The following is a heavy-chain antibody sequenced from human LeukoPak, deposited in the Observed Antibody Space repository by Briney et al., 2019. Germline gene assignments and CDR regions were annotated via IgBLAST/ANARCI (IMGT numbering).Heavy chain of an antibody. CDR3: ARGARIVGATGYFDY. CDR2: IIPILGIA. CDR1: GGTFSSYA. D-gene: IGHD1-26*01. V-gene: IGHV1-69*04. J-gene: IGHJ4*02. Sequence: SVKVSCKASGGTFSSYAISWVRQAPGQGLEWMGRIIPILGIANYAQKFQGRVTITADKSTSTAYMELSSLRSEDTAVYHCARGARIVGATGYFDYWGQGTLVTASS.